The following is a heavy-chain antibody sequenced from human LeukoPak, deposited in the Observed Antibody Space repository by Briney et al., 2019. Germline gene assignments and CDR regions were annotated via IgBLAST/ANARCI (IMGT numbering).Heavy chain of an antibody. CDR2: INSRSSTI. CDR3: ARLYCSGGSCYKGAGDY. Sequence: GGSLRLSCAASGLTFSSYSMNWVRQAPGKGLEWVSYINSRSSTIYYADSVKGRFTISRDNAKNSLYLQMNSLRAEDTAVYYCARLYCSGGSCYKGAGDYWGQGTLVTVSS. J-gene: IGHJ4*02. V-gene: IGHV3-48*01. CDR1: GLTFSSYS. D-gene: IGHD2-15*01.